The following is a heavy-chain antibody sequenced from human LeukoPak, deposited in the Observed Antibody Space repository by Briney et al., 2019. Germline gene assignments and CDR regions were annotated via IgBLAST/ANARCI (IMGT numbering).Heavy chain of an antibody. D-gene: IGHD2-21*02. CDR2: ISSSSSTI. CDR1: GFTFSSYS. V-gene: IGHV3-48*04. CDR3: ARESYCGGDCYPYYFDY. Sequence: AGGFLRLTCAASGFTFSSYSMNWVRQAPGKGLEWVSYISSSSSTIYYADSVKGRFTISRDNAKNSLYLQMNSLRAEDTAVYYCARESYCGGDCYPYYFDYWGQGTLVTVSS. J-gene: IGHJ4*02.